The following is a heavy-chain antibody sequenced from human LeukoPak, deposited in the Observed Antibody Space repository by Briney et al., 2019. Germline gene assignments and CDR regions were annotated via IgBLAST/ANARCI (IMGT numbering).Heavy chain of an antibody. Sequence: GGSLRLSCAASGFSVSSNYMNWGRQAPGKGLEWVSVIYRDGSTYSADSVKGRFTISRDNAKNSLYLQMNSLRAEDTAIYYCWRRDYWGQGTLVTVSS. J-gene: IGHJ4*02. CDR2: IYRDGST. CDR3: WRRDY. V-gene: IGHV3-53*01. CDR1: GFSVSSNY.